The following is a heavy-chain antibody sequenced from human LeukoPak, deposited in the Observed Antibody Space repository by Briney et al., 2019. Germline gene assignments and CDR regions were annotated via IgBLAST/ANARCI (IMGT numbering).Heavy chain of an antibody. CDR3: ARLGYCSSTSCSNNWFDP. Sequence: SQTLSLTCAVSGGSISSGGYSWSWIRQPPGKGLEWIGYIYHSGSTYYNPSLKSRDTISVDRSKNQFSLKLSSVTAADTAVYYCARLGYCSSTSCSNNWFDPWGQGTLVTASS. D-gene: IGHD2-2*01. CDR2: IYHSGST. V-gene: IGHV4-30-2*01. J-gene: IGHJ5*02. CDR1: GGSISSGGYS.